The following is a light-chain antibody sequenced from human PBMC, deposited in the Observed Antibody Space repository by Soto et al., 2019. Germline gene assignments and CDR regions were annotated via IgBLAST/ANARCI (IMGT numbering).Light chain of an antibody. Sequence: EIVLTQSPGTLSLSPGERATLSCRASQGVSSRYLAWYQQKPGQAPRLLIYGASTRATGIPARFSGSGSGTEFTLTISSLQSEDFAVYYCQQYNYWPPNTFGGGTKVDIK. CDR2: GAS. J-gene: IGKJ4*01. CDR3: QQYNYWPPNT. CDR1: QGVSSRY. V-gene: IGKV3D-15*01.